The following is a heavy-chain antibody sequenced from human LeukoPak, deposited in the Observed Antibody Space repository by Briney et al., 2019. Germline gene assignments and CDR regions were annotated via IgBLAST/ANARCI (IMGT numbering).Heavy chain of an antibody. CDR3: AGPLNGGNSDFDY. CDR1: GYTFTSYA. CDR2: INTNTGNP. J-gene: IGHJ4*02. V-gene: IGHV7-4-1*02. Sequence: ASVKVSCKASGYTFTSYAMNWVRQAPGQGLEWMGWINTNTGNPTHAQGFTGRFVFSLDTSVSTAYLQISSLKAEDTAVYYCAGPLNGGNSDFDYWGQGTLVTVSS. D-gene: IGHD4-23*01.